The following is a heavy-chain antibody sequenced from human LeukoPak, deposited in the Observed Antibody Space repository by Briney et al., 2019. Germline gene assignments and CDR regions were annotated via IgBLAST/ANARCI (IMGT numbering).Heavy chain of an antibody. D-gene: IGHD3-9*01. V-gene: IGHV1-2*02. Sequence: ASVKVSCKASGYTFTGYYMHWVRQAPGQGLEWMGWINPNSGGTNYAQKFQGRVTMTRDTSISTAYMELSRLRSDDTAVYYCARQAGDDMLFLNYMDVWGKGTTVTVSS. CDR2: INPNSGGT. CDR3: ARQAGDDMLFLNYMDV. J-gene: IGHJ6*03. CDR1: GYTFTGYY.